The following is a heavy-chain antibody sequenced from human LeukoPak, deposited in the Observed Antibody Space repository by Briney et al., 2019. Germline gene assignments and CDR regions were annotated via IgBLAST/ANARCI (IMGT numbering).Heavy chain of an antibody. CDR3: ARGYYYGSGSYYNPYYYYGMDV. Sequence: SVKVSCKGSGGTFSSYAISWVRQAPGQGLEWMGGIIPIFGTANYAQKFQGRVTMTTDTSTSTAYMELRSLRSDDMAVYYCARGYYYGSGSYYNPYYYYGMDVWGQGTTVTVSS. J-gene: IGHJ6*02. D-gene: IGHD3-10*01. V-gene: IGHV1-69*05. CDR1: GGTFSSYA. CDR2: IIPIFGTA.